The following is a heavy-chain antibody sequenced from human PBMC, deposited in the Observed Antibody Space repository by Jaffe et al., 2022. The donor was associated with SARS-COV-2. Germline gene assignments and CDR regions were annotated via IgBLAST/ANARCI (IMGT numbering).Heavy chain of an antibody. V-gene: IGHV3-9*01. D-gene: IGHD3-10*01. Sequence: EVQLVESGGGWVQPGRSLRLSCAASGFTFDDFAMHWVRQVPGRGLEWVSGISWNGDSLGYPDSVKGRFSISRDNAKNSLYLQMNSLRAEDTALYYCGRPQRFRDSNYAFDTWGQGTMVTVSS. CDR2: ISWNGDSL. CDR1: GFTFDDFA. J-gene: IGHJ3*02. CDR3: GRPQRFRDSNYAFDT.